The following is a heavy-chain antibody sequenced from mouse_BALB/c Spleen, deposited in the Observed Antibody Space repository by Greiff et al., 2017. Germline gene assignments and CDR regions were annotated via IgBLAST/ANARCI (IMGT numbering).Heavy chain of an antibody. V-gene: IGHV5-12-1*01. CDR1: GFAFSSYD. J-gene: IGHJ1*01. Sequence: EVKLVESGGGLVKPGGSLKLSCAASGFAFSSYDMSWVRQTPEKRLEWVAYISSGGGSTYYPDTVKGRFTISRDNAKNTLYLQMGSLTSEDTAVYYGAGQCGYYRYVDVWGAGTTVTVSS. CDR2: ISSGGGST. CDR3: AGQCGYYRYVDV. D-gene: IGHD2-2*01.